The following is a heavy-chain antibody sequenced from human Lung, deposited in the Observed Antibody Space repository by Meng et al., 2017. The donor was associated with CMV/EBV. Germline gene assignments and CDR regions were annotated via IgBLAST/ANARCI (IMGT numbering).Heavy chain of an antibody. Sequence: SXTASGFTFPTYSLHWVRQAPGKGLEWVAVISYDGSNKYYADSVKGRFTISRDNSKNKMYFQMNSLKTEDTSVYYCARDSEGSNGSGRSPYYFDFWGRRXLVTVSS. CDR3: ARDSEGSNGSGRSPYYFDF. J-gene: IGHJ4*02. CDR1: GFTFPTYS. D-gene: IGHD2-8*01. CDR2: ISYDGSNK. V-gene: IGHV3-30-3*01.